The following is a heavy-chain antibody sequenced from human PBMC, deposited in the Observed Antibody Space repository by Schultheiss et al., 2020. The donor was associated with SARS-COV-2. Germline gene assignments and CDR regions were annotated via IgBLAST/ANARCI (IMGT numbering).Heavy chain of an antibody. Sequence: GGSLRLSCAASGFTFSSYAMHWVRQAPGKGLEWVAVISYDGSNKYYADSVKGRFTISRDNSKNTLYLQMNSLRAEDTAVYYCARVNRIYAFDYYGMDVWGQGTTVTV. CDR1: GFTFSSYA. J-gene: IGHJ6*02. CDR3: ARVNRIYAFDYYGMDV. CDR2: ISYDGSNK. D-gene: IGHD5/OR15-5a*01. V-gene: IGHV3-30*01.